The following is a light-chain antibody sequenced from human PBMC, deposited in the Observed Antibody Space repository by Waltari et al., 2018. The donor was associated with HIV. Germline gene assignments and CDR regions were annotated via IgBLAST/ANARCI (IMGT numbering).Light chain of an antibody. CDR1: QSIGHY. V-gene: IGKV1-39*01. J-gene: IGKJ2*01. CDR3: QQSFTAPGT. Sequence: DIQMTQSPSSLSASVGDRVTITCRASQSIGHYLNWYHQKPGKDPNLLIYAASSLQSGVPSRFSGFGSGTDFILTITGVQPEDFSTYYCQQSFTAPGTFGQGTKLEIK. CDR2: AAS.